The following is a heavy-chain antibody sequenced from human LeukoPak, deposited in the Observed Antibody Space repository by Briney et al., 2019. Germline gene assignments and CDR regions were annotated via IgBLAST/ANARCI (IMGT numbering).Heavy chain of an antibody. J-gene: IGHJ5*02. V-gene: IGHV3-30*03. D-gene: IGHD1-7*01. Sequence: HPGRSLRLSCAASGFTFSSYGMHWVRQAPGKGLEWVAVISYDGSNKYYADSVKGRFTISRDNSKNTLYLQMNSLRAEDTAVYYCALFLTGITGTTGPWGQGTLVTVSS. CDR2: ISYDGSNK. CDR3: ALFLTGITGTTGP. CDR1: GFTFSSYG.